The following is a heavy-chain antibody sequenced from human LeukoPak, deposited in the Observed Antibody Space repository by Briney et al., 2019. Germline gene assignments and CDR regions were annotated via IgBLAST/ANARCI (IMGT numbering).Heavy chain of an antibody. CDR1: GFTFSSYG. CDR2: IRYDGSNK. CDR3: AKAFSGSYNYFDY. J-gene: IGHJ4*02. V-gene: IGHV3-30*02. Sequence: GGSLRLSCAASGFTFSSYGMHWVRQAPGKGLEWVAFIRYDGSNKYYADSVKGRFTIPRDNSKNTLYLQMNSLRAEDTAVYYCAKAFSGSYNYFDYWGQGTLVTVSS. D-gene: IGHD1-26*01.